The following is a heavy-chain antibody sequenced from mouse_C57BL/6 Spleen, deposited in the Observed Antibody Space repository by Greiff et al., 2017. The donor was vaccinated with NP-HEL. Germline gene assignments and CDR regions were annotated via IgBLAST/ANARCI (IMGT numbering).Heavy chain of an antibody. CDR2: INPGSGGT. V-gene: IGHV1-54*01. CDR3: ARPGSSPYWYFDV. D-gene: IGHD1-1*01. J-gene: IGHJ1*03. CDR1: GYAFTNYL. Sequence: QVQLQQSGAELVRPGTSVKVSCKASGYAFTNYLIEWVKQRPGQGLEWIGVINPGSGGTNYNEKFKGKATLTADKSSSTAYMQLSSLTSEDSAVYFCARPGSSPYWYFDVWGTGTTVTVSS.